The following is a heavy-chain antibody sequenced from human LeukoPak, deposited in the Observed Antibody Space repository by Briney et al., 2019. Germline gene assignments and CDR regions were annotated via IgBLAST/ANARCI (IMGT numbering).Heavy chain of an antibody. Sequence: SETLSLTCTVSGGSISSGGYSWSWIRQPPGKGLEWIGYIYHGGSTYYNPSLKSRVTISVDRSKNQFSLKLSSVTAADTAVYYCARGAWYYDSSGYPDYWGQGTLVTVSS. CDR2: IYHGGST. CDR1: GGSISSGGYS. D-gene: IGHD3-22*01. CDR3: ARGAWYYDSSGYPDY. J-gene: IGHJ4*02. V-gene: IGHV4-30-2*01.